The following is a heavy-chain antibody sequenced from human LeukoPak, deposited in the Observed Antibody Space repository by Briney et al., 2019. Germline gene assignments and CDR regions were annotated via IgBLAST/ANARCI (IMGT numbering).Heavy chain of an antibody. J-gene: IGHJ4*02. Sequence: GGSLRLSCAASGFTFSSYSMNWGRQAPGKGLEWVSSISSSSSYIYYPDSVKGRFTISRDNAKNSLYLQMNSLRAEDTAVYYCARDRTVYCTNGACATFDYWGQGTLVTVSS. CDR3: ARDRTVYCTNGACATFDY. V-gene: IGHV3-21*01. CDR1: GFTFSSYS. CDR2: ISSSSSYI. D-gene: IGHD2-8*01.